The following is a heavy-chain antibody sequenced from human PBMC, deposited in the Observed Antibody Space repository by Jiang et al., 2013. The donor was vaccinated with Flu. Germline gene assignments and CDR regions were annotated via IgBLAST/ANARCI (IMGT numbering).Heavy chain of an antibody. Sequence: SGAEVKEPGASVKVSCYASGYTFTACYIHWVRQAPGQGLEWMGWINPNSGGTKYAQKFQGRVTMTSDTSISTAYMELTSLRSDDAAVYYCTRGGGRYHVDYWGQGTLVTVSS. D-gene: IGHD1-26*01. V-gene: IGHV1-2*02. J-gene: IGHJ4*02. CDR2: INPNSGGT. CDR3: TRGGGRYHVDY. CDR1: GYTFTACY.